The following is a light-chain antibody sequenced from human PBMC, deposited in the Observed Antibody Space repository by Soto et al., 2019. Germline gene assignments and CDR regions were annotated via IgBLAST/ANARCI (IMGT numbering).Light chain of an antibody. CDR3: QQYNSYPLT. CDR1: QSIGDW. V-gene: IGKV1-5*03. CDR2: KAS. J-gene: IGKJ4*01. Sequence: DIQMTQSPSTLSASVGDRVTITCRASQSIGDWLAWYQQKPGKAPKLLIYKASSLESGVPSRFNGSGSRTEFTLTISSLQPDDFATYYCQQYNSYPLTFGGGTKVEIK.